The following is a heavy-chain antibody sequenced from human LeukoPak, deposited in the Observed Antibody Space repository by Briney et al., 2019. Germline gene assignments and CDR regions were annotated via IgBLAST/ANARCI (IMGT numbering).Heavy chain of an antibody. D-gene: IGHD6-19*01. CDR2: ISSSNNYI. J-gene: IGHJ4*02. V-gene: IGHV3-21*01. CDR1: GFTFSSYS. Sequence: KAGGSLRLSCAASGFTFSSYSMSWVRQAPGKGLEWVSSISSSNNYIYYAESVKGRFTISRDSAKNSLYLQLNSLRGEDTAVYYCASAAYSSGWLFDYWGQGTLVTVSS. CDR3: ASAAYSSGWLFDY.